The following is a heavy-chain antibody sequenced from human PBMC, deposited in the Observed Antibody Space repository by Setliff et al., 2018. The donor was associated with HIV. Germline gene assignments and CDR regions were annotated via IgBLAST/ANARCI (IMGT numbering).Heavy chain of an antibody. V-gene: IGHV4-34*01. CDR3: GRVAGYCAPSRCYGYNAFDI. CDR2: INHSGST. Sequence: KTSETLSLTCAVYGGSFSGYYWSWIRQPPGKGLEWIGEINHSGSTNYNPSLNSRVTIAVDTSKDQFSLNLSTVTAADTAVYYCGRVAGYCAPSRCYGYNAFDIWGPGTMVTVSS. CDR1: GGSFSGYY. J-gene: IGHJ3*02. D-gene: IGHD2-15*01.